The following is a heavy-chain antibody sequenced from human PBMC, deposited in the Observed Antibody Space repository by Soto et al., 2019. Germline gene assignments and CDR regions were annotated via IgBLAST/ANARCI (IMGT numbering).Heavy chain of an antibody. D-gene: IGHD7-27*01. CDR1: RFTFSSYG. V-gene: IGHV3-30*18. CDR2: ISDDVSNK. CDR3: AKERGNTGDIYY. J-gene: IGHJ4*02. Sequence: SCPACRFTFSSYGMHWVRQAPGKGREGVAVISDDVSNKYYADSVKGRVTISRDNSNNTLYLQMDSLSAEETDVYYCAKERGNTGDIYYWGQGTLVTVSS.